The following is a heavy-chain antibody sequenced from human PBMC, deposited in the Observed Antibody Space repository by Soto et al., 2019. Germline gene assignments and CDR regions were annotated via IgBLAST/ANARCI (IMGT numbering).Heavy chain of an antibody. CDR3: AKGLTIFGVVDV. Sequence: EVQLLESGGGLVQPGGSLRLSCAASGFTFSSYAMSWVRQAPGKGLEWVSAISGSGGSTYYADSVKGRFTISRENSKNTLYLQMNSLRAEDTAVYYCAKGLTIFGVVDVWGKGTTVTVSS. D-gene: IGHD3-3*01. J-gene: IGHJ6*04. V-gene: IGHV3-23*01. CDR1: GFTFSSYA. CDR2: ISGSGGST.